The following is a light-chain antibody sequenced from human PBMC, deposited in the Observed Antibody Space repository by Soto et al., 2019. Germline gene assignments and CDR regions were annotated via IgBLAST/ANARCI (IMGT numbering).Light chain of an antibody. V-gene: IGKV1-5*01. CDR2: DAS. CDR3: HPYNSYPWT. CDR1: QSISSW. J-gene: IGKJ1*01. Sequence: DIQMTQSPSTLSASVGDRVTITCRASQSISSWLAWYQQKPGKAPKLLIYDASSLESGVLSRFSRSGFGTAFTLTIISLQPDDLATYYSHPYNSYPWTIGQGTQV.